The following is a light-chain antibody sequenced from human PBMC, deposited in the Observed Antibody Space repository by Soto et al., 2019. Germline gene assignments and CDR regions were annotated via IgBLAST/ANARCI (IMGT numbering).Light chain of an antibody. J-gene: IGKJ1*01. CDR2: GTS. Sequence: EVVLTQSPGTLSLSPGERSTLSCGASQSVNSNYLAWYQHKPGQTPKLLIFGTSNRDTGNPDRFSGSGYGTAFTLTINRLEPEDCAVYYCQQYVSSPGTFGRGTKV. V-gene: IGKV3-20*01. CDR3: QQYVSSPGT. CDR1: QSVNSNY.